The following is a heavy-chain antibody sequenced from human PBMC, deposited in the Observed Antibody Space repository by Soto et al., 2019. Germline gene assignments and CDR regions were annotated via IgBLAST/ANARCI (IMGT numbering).Heavy chain of an antibody. CDR1: GGSISSSSYY. V-gene: IGHV4-39*01. Sequence: QLQLQESGPGLVKPSETLSLTCTVSGGSISSSSYYWGWIRQPPGKGLEWIGSIYYSGSTYYNPPRKSRVTISVDTSKNQFSLKLSSVTAADTAVYYCARQDVLLWFGEFSGAEYFQHWGQGTLVTVSS. D-gene: IGHD3-10*01. CDR2: IYYSGST. J-gene: IGHJ1*01. CDR3: ARQDVLLWFGEFSGAEYFQH.